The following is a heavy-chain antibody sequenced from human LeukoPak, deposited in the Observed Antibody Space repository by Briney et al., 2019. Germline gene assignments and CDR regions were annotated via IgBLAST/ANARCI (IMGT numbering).Heavy chain of an antibody. J-gene: IGHJ4*02. CDR1: GGSVSSSTYY. Sequence: SETLSLTCTVSGGSVSSSTYYWNWIRQPPGKGLGWIGYIYNSGSTNYNPSFKSRLTISVDTSRNQFSLKVNSVTAADTAVYYCARGQVGATQLFDYWGQGTRVTVSS. D-gene: IGHD1-26*01. CDR2: IYNSGST. CDR3: ARGQVGATQLFDY. V-gene: IGHV4-61*01.